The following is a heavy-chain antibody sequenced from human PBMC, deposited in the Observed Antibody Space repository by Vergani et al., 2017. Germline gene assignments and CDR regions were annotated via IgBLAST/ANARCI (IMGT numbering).Heavy chain of an antibody. J-gene: IGHJ3*02. V-gene: IGHV4-59*01. Sequence: QVQLQESGPGLVKPSETLSLTCTVSGGSLSSYYWSWIRQPPGKGLEWIGYIYYSGSTNYNPSLKSRVTISVDTSKNQFSLKLSSVTAADTAVYYCARESVGYCSSTSCHAFDIWGQGTMVTVSS. CDR2: IYYSGST. CDR3: ARESVGYCSSTSCHAFDI. CDR1: GGSLSSYY. D-gene: IGHD2-2*01.